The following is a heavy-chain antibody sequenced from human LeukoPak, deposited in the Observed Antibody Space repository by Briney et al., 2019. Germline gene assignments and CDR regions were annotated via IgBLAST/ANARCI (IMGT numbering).Heavy chain of an antibody. V-gene: IGHV5-51*01. CDR3: ARALPDYYYGMDV. J-gene: IGHJ6*02. CDR1: GYSFTNYW. CDR2: IYPGDSDT. Sequence: GESLKISCKGSGYSFTNYWIGWVRQMPGKGLEWMGIIYPGDSDTRYSPSFQGQVTISADKSISTAYLQWSSLKASDTAMYYCARALPDYYYGMDVWGQGTTVTVSS.